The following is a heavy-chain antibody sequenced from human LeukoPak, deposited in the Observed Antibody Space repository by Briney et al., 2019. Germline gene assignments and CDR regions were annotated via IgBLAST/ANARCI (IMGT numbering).Heavy chain of an antibody. CDR2: VYYTGST. J-gene: IGHJ4*02. V-gene: IGHV4-59*01. CDR1: GGSISSYY. Sequence: SETLSLTCPASGGSISSYYYVSLIRQPPGKGLEWIGYVYYTGSTNFNPSLKSRVTMSLDTSRNQFSLKLTSLTAADTAVYYCARGEMATTPFFDYWGRGTLVTVSS. CDR3: ARGEMATTPFFDY. D-gene: IGHD5-24*01.